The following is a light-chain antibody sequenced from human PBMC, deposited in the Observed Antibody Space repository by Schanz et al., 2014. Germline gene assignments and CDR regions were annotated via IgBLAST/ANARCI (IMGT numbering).Light chain of an antibody. CDR3: SSYTSSRTLA. CDR2: EVN. CDR1: SSDIGGYNS. V-gene: IGLV2-14*01. J-gene: IGLJ3*02. Sequence: QSALTQPASVSGSPGQSVTISCTGSSSDIGGYNSVSWYQQFPGNAPKLMIYEVNKRPSGVSNRFSGSKSGNTASLTISDLQAEDEADYYCSSYTSSRTLAFGGGTKLTVL.